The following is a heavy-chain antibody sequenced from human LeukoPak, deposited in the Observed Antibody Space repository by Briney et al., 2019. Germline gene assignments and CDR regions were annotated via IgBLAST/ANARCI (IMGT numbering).Heavy chain of an antibody. CDR1: GFTFSSYAM. CDR2: IYHSGST. Sequence: GSLRLSCAASGFTFSSYAMSWVRQPPGKGLEWIGEIYHSGSTNYNPSLKSRVTISVDTSKNQFSLKLSSVTAADTAVYYCARDRSSGWFRWFDPWGQGTLVTVSS. J-gene: IGHJ5*02. CDR3: ARDRSSGWFRWFDP. D-gene: IGHD6-19*01. V-gene: IGHV4-4*02.